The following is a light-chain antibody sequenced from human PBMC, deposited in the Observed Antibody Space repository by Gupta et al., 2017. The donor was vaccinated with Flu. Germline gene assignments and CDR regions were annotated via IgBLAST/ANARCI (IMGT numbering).Light chain of an antibody. CDR3: SGGSAWGWA. Sequence: TVTLGQPASISCRSSQGLVYSDGNTYLHWFQLRPGQSPRRLIYQVSHRESGVLDRLSGSRSGIDFTLRISRVVVEDVGVHYCSGGSAWGWALGHGTKVEIK. J-gene: IGKJ1*01. V-gene: IGKV2-30*01. CDR1: QGLVYSDGNTY. CDR2: QVS.